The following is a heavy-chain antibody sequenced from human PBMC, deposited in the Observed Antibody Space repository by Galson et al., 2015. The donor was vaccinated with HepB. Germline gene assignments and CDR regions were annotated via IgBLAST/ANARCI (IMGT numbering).Heavy chain of an antibody. CDR3: ARDFEWNFDL. J-gene: IGHJ4*02. V-gene: IGHV3-30*04. CDR1: GFTFSAYY. Sequence: SLRLSCAASGFTFSAYYMHWVRQAPVKGLEWLAIVSPDGRTAYYTDSVKGHFTISRDNSKNSLFLQVDGLRPEDTAMYYCARDFEWNFDLWGQGTLVTVSS. D-gene: IGHD3-9*01. CDR2: VSPDGRTA.